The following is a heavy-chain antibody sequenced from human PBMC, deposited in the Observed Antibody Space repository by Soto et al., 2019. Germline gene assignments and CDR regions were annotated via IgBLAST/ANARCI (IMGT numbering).Heavy chain of an antibody. Sequence: PGGSLRLSCAASGFTFINYAMHWVRQAPGKGLEWVAVIGYDGSKKYYAASVKVRFPISRDNSNNTIYLQMNSLSAEDTPVFHSARDHVKGTITIPRGQGPRGTVSS. CDR3: ARDHVKGTITIP. J-gene: IGHJ5*02. D-gene: IGHD1-1*01. V-gene: IGHV3-30-3*01. CDR2: IGYDGSKK. CDR1: GFTFINYA.